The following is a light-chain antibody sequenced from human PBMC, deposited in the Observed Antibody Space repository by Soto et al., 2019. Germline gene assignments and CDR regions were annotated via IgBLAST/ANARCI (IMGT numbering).Light chain of an antibody. V-gene: IGLV2-14*01. Sequence: QSALTQPASVSGSPRQSITISCTGTSSDVGGYNYVSWYQQHPGKAPKLMISDVSNRPSGVSNRFSGSKSGNTASLTISGLQAEDEADYYCSSYTSSSTPYVFGTGTKVTVL. CDR3: SSYTSSSTPYV. CDR2: DVS. CDR1: SSDVGGYNY. J-gene: IGLJ1*01.